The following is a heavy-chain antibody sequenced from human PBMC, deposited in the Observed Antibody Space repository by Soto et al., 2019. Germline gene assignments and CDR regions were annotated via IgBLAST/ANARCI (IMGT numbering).Heavy chain of an antibody. D-gene: IGHD6-13*01. V-gene: IGHV5-51*01. CDR2: IYPGDSDT. Sequence: GESLKISCKGSGYSFTSYWIGWVRQMPGKGLEWMGIIYPGDSDTRYSPSFQGQVTISADKSISTAYLQWSSLKASDTAMYYCARNGIAAAGTTHYYYGMDVWGQGTTVTVSS. CDR1: GYSFTSYW. J-gene: IGHJ6*02. CDR3: ARNGIAAAGTTHYYYGMDV.